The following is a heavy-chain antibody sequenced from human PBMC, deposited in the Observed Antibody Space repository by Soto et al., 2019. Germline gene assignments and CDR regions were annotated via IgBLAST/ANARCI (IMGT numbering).Heavy chain of an antibody. V-gene: IGHV4-30-4*01. CDR2: IYYSGST. CDR3: ARGKSGLDCSGGSCYSYYGMDV. J-gene: IGHJ6*02. Sequence: QVQLQESGPGLVKPSQTLSLTCTVSGGSIGSGNYYWSWMRQPPGKGLEWIGDIYYSGSTYYNPSRKSRVTISVDTSKNQFSLKLTSVTAADTAGYYCARGKSGLDCSGGSCYSYYGMDVWGQGTTVTVSS. D-gene: IGHD2-15*01. CDR1: GGSIGSGNYY.